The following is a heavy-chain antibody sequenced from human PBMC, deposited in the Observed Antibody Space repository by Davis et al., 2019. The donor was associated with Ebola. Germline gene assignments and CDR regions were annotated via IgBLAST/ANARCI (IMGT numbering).Heavy chain of an antibody. V-gene: IGHV1-2*04. Sequence: AASVKVSCKASGYTFTGYYMHWVRQAPGQGLEWMGWINPNSGGTNYAQKFQGWVTMTRDTSISTAYMELSRLRSDDTAVYYCARGGGSGSYFYGMDVWGQGTTVTVSS. CDR3: ARGGGSGSYFYGMDV. CDR2: INPNSGGT. D-gene: IGHD3-10*01. CDR1: GYTFTGYY. J-gene: IGHJ6*02.